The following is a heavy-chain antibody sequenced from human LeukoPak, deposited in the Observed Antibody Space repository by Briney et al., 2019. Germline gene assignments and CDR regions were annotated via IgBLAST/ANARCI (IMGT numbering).Heavy chain of an antibody. CDR3: AREIRYLDY. D-gene: IGHD4-17*01. J-gene: IGHJ4*02. CDR1: GGSFSGYY. CDR2: INHSGST. Sequence: SETLSLTCAVYGGSFSGYYWTWIRQPPGKGLEWIGEINHSGSTNYNPSLKSRVTISVDTSKNQFSLKLSSVTAADTAVYYCAREIRYLDYWGQGTLVTVSS. V-gene: IGHV4-34*01.